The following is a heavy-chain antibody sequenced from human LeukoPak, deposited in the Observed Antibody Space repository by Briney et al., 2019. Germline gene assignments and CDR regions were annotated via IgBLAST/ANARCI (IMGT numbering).Heavy chain of an antibody. CDR2: IYYSGST. D-gene: IGHD4-17*01. CDR3: ARGSLGYGDYVGRRIDP. CDR1: GGSISSGGYY. Sequence: PSETLSLTCTVSGGSISSGGYYWSWIRQHPGKGLEWIGYIYYSGSTYYNPSLKSRVTISVDTSKNQFSLKLSSVTAADTAVYYCARGSLGYGDYVGRRIDPWGQGTLVTVSS. V-gene: IGHV4-31*03. J-gene: IGHJ5*02.